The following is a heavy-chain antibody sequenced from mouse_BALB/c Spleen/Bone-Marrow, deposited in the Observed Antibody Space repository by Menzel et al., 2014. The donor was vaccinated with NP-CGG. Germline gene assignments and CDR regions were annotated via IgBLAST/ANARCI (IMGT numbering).Heavy chain of an antibody. CDR2: IHYSGST. D-gene: IGHD1-3*01. CDR1: GYSITSGYS. J-gene: IGHJ4*01. CDR3: ARGYNDERSRYAMDY. V-gene: IGHV3-1*02. Sequence: VQLKQSGPDLVKPSQSLSLTCTVTGYSITSGYSWHWIRQFPGNKLEWMGYIHYSGSTNYNPSLKSRISITRDTSKNQFFPQLNSVTTEDTATYYCARGYNDERSRYAMDYWGQGTSVTVSS.